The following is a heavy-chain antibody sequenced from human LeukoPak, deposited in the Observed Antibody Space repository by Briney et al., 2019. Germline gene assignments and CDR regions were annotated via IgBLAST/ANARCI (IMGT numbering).Heavy chain of an antibody. J-gene: IGHJ4*02. CDR2: MYNTGGS. CDR1: GGSITRSNYY. V-gene: IGHV4-39*01. CDR3: GIAPDY. D-gene: IGHD2-21*01. Sequence: PSETLSHTCTFSGGSITRSNYYWGWIRQPPGKALEWIGSMYNTGGSYYNPSLKSRVTISVDTSKNQFSLKVNSVTAADTAVYYCGIAPDYWGQGTLVTVSS.